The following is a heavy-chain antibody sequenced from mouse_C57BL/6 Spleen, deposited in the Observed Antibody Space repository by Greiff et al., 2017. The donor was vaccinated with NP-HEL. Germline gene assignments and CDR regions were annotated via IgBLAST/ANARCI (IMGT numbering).Heavy chain of an antibody. J-gene: IGHJ3*01. D-gene: IGHD1-1*01. CDR2: IRNKANGYTT. CDR1: GFTFTDYY. V-gene: IGHV7-3*01. Sequence: EVKLMESGGGLVQPGGSLSLSCAASGFTFTDYYMSWVRQPPGKALEWLGFIRNKANGYTTEYSASVKGRFTISRDNSQSILYLQMNALRAEDSATYYCASPPLYYGSSPFAYWGQGTLVTVSA. CDR3: ASPPLYYGSSPFAY.